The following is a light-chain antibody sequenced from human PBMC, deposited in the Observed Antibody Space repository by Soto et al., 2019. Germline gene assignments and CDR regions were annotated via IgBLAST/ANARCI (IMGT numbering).Light chain of an antibody. CDR2: EVK. CDR1: STDVGGYDY. J-gene: IGLJ3*02. CDR3: SSYTRSNSLV. V-gene: IGLV2-14*01. Sequence: QSVLTQPASVSGSPGQSISISCTGSSTDVGGYDYVSWYQHHPGAVPKLLIYEVKNRPSGVSYRFSGSKSGSTASLTISGLQAEDEADYYCSSYTRSNSLVFGGGTKVTVL.